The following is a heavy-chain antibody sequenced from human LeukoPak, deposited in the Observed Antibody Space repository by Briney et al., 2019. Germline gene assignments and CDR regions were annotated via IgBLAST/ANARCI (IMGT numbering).Heavy chain of an antibody. CDR2: INPNSGGT. V-gene: IGHV1-2*02. J-gene: IGHJ3*02. CDR1: GYTFTGYY. Sequence: VASVKVSCKASGYTFTGYYMHWVRQAPGQGLEWMGWINPNSGGTNYAQKFQGRVTMTRDTSISTAYMELSRLRSDDTAVYYCARLWVRGLYPLGAFDIWGQGTMVTVSS. D-gene: IGHD3-10*01. CDR3: ARLWVRGLYPLGAFDI.